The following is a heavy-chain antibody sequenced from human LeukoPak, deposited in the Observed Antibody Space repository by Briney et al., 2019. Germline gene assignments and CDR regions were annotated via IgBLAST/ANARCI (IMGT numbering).Heavy chain of an antibody. CDR3: AGTTAGLFNWFDP. V-gene: IGHV3-66*02. CDR2: IYDDDST. J-gene: IGHJ5*02. Sequence: GSLRLSCVASAFTVSRNYMSWVRQAPGKGLEWVSVIYDDDSTYYADSVKGRFTISRDNSKNTVYLQMNSLRVEETALYYCAGTTAGLFNWFDPWGQGTLVTVSS. CDR1: AFTVSRNY. D-gene: IGHD3/OR15-3a*01.